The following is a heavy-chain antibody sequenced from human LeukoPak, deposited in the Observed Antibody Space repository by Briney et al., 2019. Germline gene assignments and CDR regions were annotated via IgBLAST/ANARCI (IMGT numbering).Heavy chain of an antibody. CDR3: ARATWVGDYFDY. J-gene: IGHJ4*02. Sequence: GGSLRLSCAASGFTFSNYAMSWVRQAPGKGRGWVANIKQDGSEKYYVDSVKGRFTISRDNAKNSLYLQMNSLRAEDTAVYYCARATWVGDYFDYWGQGTLDTVSS. D-gene: IGHD3-16*01. V-gene: IGHV3-7*01. CDR2: IKQDGSEK. CDR1: GFTFSNYA.